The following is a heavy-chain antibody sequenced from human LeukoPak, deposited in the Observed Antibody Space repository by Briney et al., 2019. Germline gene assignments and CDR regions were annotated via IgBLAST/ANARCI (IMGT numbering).Heavy chain of an antibody. CDR3: ARDYQYCSGGSCYYYFDY. D-gene: IGHD2-15*01. Sequence: ASVKVSCKASGYTFTSYGISWVRQAPGQGLEWMGWISAYNGNTNYAQKLLGRVTMTTDTSTSTAYMELRSLRSDDTAVYYCARDYQYCSGGSCYYYFDYWGQGTLVTVSS. CDR1: GYTFTSYG. J-gene: IGHJ4*02. V-gene: IGHV1-18*01. CDR2: ISAYNGNT.